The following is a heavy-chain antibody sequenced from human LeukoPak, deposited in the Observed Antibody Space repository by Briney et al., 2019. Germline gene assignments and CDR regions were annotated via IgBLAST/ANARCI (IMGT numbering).Heavy chain of an antibody. CDR3: ARSPYDYVWGSYRQEGYFDY. J-gene: IGHJ4*02. CDR1: GFTFSSYW. V-gene: IGHV3-74*01. CDR2: INSDGSST. Sequence: GGSLRLSCAASGFTFSSYWMHWVRQAPGKGLVRVSRINSDGSSTSYADSVKGRFTISRDNAKNTLYLQMNSLRAEDTAGYYCARSPYDYVWGSYRQEGYFDYWGQGTLVTVSS. D-gene: IGHD3-16*02.